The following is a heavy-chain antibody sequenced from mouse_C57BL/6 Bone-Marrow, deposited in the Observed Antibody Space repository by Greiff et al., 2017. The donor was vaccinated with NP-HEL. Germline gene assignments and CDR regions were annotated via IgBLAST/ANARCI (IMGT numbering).Heavy chain of an antibody. J-gene: IGHJ1*03. CDR2: INPSSGYT. V-gene: IGHV1-7*01. Sequence: QVHVKQSGAELAKPGASVKLSCKASGYTFTSYWMHWVKQRPGQGLEWIGYINPSSGYTKYNQKFKDKATLTADKSSSTAYMQLSSLTYEDSAVYYCARSLLLRYFDVWGTGTTVTVSS. CDR1: GYTFTSYW. D-gene: IGHD1-1*01. CDR3: ARSLLLRYFDV.